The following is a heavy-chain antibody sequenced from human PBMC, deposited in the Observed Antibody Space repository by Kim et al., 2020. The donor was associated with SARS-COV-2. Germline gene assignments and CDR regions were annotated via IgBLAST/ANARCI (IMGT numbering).Heavy chain of an antibody. D-gene: IGHD1-26*01. J-gene: IGHJ6*01. CDR1: GFIFGDYY. CDR2: ISSGRTTYT. V-gene: IGHV3-11*03. CDR3: ARWGGYY. Sequence: GGSLRLFCSASGFIFGDYYMTWIRQAPGKGLEWVSHISSGRTTYTTYADSLKGRFTISRDNARNSLYLQINNLRAEDTAVYYCARWGGYY.